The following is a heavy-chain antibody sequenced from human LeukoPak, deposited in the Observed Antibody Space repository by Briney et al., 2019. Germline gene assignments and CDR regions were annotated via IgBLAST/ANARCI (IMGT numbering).Heavy chain of an antibody. D-gene: IGHD2-8*02. J-gene: IGHJ6*03. V-gene: IGHV4-39*07. CDR3: ARDTGYYYYYYMDV. CDR2: IYYSGST. Sequence: SETLPLTCTVSGGSISSSSYYWGWIRQPPGKGLEWIGSIYYSGSTYYNPSLKSRVTISVDTSKNQFSLKLSSVTAADTAVYYCARDTGYYYYYYMDVWGKGTTVTVSS. CDR1: GGSISSSSYY.